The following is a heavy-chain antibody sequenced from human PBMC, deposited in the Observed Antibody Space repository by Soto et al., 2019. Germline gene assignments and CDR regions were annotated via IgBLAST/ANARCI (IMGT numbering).Heavy chain of an antibody. D-gene: IGHD2-15*01. CDR3: ARAPSGYCSGGSCYQNWFDP. CDR1: GGTFSSYA. CDR2: IIPIFGTA. V-gene: IGHV1-69*01. Sequence: QVQLVQSGAEVKKPGSSVKVSCKAPGGTFSSYAISWVRQAPGQGLEWMGGIIPIFGTANYAQKFQGRVTITADESTSTAYMELSSLRSEDTAVYYCARAPSGYCSGGSCYQNWFDPWGQGTLVTVSS. J-gene: IGHJ5*02.